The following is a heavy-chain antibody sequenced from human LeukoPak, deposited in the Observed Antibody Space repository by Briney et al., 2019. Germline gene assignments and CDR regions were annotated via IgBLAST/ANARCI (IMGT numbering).Heavy chain of an antibody. D-gene: IGHD3-22*01. CDR3: AKSTYYYDTFVNAFDL. CDR2: IYYGGST. V-gene: IGHV4-39*07. J-gene: IGHJ3*01. Sequence: KSSETLSLTCTVSGGSVSSSHYWDWIRQPPGKGLEWIGSIYYGGSTYYNASLRSRVTTSVDTSKNQFSLKLSSVTAADTAVYYCAKSTYYYDTFVNAFDLWGQGTVVTVSS. CDR1: GGSVSSSHY.